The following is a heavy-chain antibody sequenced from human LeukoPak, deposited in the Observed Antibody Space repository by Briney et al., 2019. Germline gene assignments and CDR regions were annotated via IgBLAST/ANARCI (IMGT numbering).Heavy chain of an antibody. V-gene: IGHV3-7*03. J-gene: IGHJ4*02. CDR3: ARDTAGADY. D-gene: IGHD1-26*01. CDR1: GFTFSSYW. Sequence: GGSLRLSCVASGFTFSSYWMTWVRQAPGKGLEWAANMKQDGSEKYYVDSVKGRFTISRDNAKNSLYLQMNSLRAEDTAVYYCARDTAGADYWGQGTLVTVSS. CDR2: MKQDGSEK.